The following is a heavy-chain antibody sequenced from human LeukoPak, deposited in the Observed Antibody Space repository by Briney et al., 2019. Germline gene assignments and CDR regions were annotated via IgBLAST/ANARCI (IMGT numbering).Heavy chain of an antibody. J-gene: IGHJ4*02. CDR1: GYSISSGYY. Sequence: SETLSLTCTVSGYSISSGYYWGWIRQPPGKGLEWIGSIYHSGSTYYNPSLKSRVTISVDTSKNQFSLKLSSVTAADTAVYFCARQTGAGLFILPGGQGTLVTVSS. D-gene: IGHD3/OR15-3a*01. CDR2: IYHSGST. CDR3: ARQTGAGLFILP. V-gene: IGHV4-38-2*02.